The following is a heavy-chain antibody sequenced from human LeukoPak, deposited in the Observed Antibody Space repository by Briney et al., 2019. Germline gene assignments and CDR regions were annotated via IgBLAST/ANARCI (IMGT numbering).Heavy chain of an antibody. CDR3: AAYRDAFDI. D-gene: IGHD3-16*01. CDR2: IYHSGST. CDR1: GGSISSGGYS. V-gene: IGHV4-30-2*01. J-gene: IGHJ3*02. Sequence: SQTLSLTCAVSGGSISSGGYSWSWIRQPPGKGLEWIGYIYHSGSTYYNPSLKSRVTISVDRSKNQFSLELSSVTAADTAVYYCAAYRDAFDIWGQGTMVTVSS.